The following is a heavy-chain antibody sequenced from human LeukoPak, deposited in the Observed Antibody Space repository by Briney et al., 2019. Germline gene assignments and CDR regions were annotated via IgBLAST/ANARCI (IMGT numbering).Heavy chain of an antibody. CDR2: INPNNGGT. D-gene: IGHD7-27*01. J-gene: IGHJ4*02. CDR3: ARGPPNWGFDY. CDR1: GYTFTDYY. V-gene: IGHV1-2*06. Sequence: ASVKVSCKASGYTFTDYYMHWVRQAPGQGLEWMGRINPNNGGTNYAQKFQGRVTMTRDTSISTAYMELSSLRSEDTAVYYCARGPPNWGFDYWGQGTLVTVSS.